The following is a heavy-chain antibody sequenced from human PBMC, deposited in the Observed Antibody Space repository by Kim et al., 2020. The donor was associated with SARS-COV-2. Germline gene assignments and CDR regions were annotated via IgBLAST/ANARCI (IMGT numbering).Heavy chain of an antibody. J-gene: IGHJ6*03. V-gene: IGHV3-30-3*01. CDR1: GFTFSSYA. CDR3: ARDGVVVPAAIHSYYYYYYMDV. D-gene: IGHD2-2*01. CDR2: ISYDGSNK. Sequence: GGSLRLSCAASGFTFSSYAMHWVRQAPGKGLEWVAVISYDGSNKYYADSVKGRFTISRDNSKNTLYLQMNSLRAEDTAVYYCARDGVVVPAAIHSYYYYYYMDVWGKGTTVTVSS.